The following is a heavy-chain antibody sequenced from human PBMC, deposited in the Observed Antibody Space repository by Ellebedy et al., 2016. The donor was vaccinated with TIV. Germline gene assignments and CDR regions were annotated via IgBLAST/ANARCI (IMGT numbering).Heavy chain of an antibody. Sequence: LGGSLRLSCAASGFTFSSNAMSWVRQAPGKGLEWVSAISGSGVSKYYADSVKGRFTISRDNSKNTLYLQMNSLRAEDTAVYYCAGRGSYSAFDIWGQGTMVTVSS. D-gene: IGHD1-26*01. CDR2: ISGSGVSK. J-gene: IGHJ3*02. V-gene: IGHV3-23*01. CDR1: GFTFSSNA. CDR3: AGRGSYSAFDI.